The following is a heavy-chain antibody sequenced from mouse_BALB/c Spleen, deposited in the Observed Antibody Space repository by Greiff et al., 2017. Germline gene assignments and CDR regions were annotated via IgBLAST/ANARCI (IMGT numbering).Heavy chain of an antibody. CDR3: ARQSA. Sequence: VKLMESGAELVKPGASVKLSCKASGYTFTSYYMYWVKQRPGQGLEWIGEINPSNGGTNFNEKFKSKATLTVDKSSSTAYMQLSSLSSEDSAVYFSARQSARGEDTTLTVSP. J-gene: IGHJ2*01. CDR1: GYTFTSYY. CDR2: INPSNGGT. V-gene: IGHV1S81*02.